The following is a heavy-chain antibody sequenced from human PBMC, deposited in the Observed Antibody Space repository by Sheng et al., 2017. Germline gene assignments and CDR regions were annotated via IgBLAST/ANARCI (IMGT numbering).Heavy chain of an antibody. J-gene: IGHJ6*02. D-gene: IGHD5-18*01. CDR1: GFTFSSYG. CDR3: AKIGERGYSYGGPDV. V-gene: IGHV3-30*18. Sequence: QVQLVESGGGVVQPGRSLRLSCAASGFTFSSYGMHWVRQAPGKGLEWVAVISYDGSNKYYADSVKGRFTISRDNSNNTLYLQMNSLRAEDTAVYYCAKIGERGYSYGGPDVWGQGTTVTVSS. CDR2: ISYDGSNK.